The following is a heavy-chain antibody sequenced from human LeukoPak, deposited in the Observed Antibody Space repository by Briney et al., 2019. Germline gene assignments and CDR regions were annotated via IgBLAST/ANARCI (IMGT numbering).Heavy chain of an antibody. CDR3: ARGGGRGSGWYGITFDY. Sequence: SVKVSCKASGYTFTSYGISWVRQAPGQRLEWMGWINAGNGNTKYSQEFQGRVTITRDTSASTAYMELNSLRAEDTAVYYCARGGGRGSGWYGITFDYWGQGTLVTVSS. D-gene: IGHD6-19*01. V-gene: IGHV1-3*03. CDR1: GYTFTSYG. J-gene: IGHJ4*02. CDR2: INAGNGNT.